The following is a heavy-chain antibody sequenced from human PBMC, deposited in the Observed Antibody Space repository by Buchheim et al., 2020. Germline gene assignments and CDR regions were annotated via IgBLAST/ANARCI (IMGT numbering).Heavy chain of an antibody. V-gene: IGHV3-30*03. CDR3: ARFGEITIFGVDYYYYYYGMDV. D-gene: IGHD3-3*01. CDR2: ISYDGSNK. CDR1: GFTFSSYG. J-gene: IGHJ6*02. Sequence: QVQLVESGGGVVQPGRSLRLSCAASGFTFSSYGMHWVRQAPGKGLEWVAVISYDGSNKYYADSVKGRFTISRDNSKNTLYLQMNSLRAEDTAVYYCARFGEITIFGVDYYYYYYGMDVWGQGTT.